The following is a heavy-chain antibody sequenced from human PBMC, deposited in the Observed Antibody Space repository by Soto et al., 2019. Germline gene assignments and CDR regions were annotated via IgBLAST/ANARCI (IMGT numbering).Heavy chain of an antibody. Sequence: SVKVSCKASGFTFTSSAVQWVRQARGQRLEWIGWIVVGSGNTNYAQKFQERVTMTRDTSTSTVYMELSSLRSEDTAVYYCARVNEGGIAVAGSFDYWGQGTLVTVSS. J-gene: IGHJ4*02. V-gene: IGHV1-58*01. D-gene: IGHD6-19*01. CDR2: IVVGSGNT. CDR1: GFTFTSSA. CDR3: ARVNEGGIAVAGSFDY.